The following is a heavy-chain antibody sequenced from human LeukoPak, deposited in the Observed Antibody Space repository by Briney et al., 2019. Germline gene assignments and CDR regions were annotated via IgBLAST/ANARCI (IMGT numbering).Heavy chain of an antibody. CDR3: ARIERRYCSGGSCRRGSFDY. Sequence: SETLSLTCAVYGGSFSGYYWSWIRQPPGKGLEWIGEINHSGSTNYNPSLKGRVTISVDTSKNQFSLKLSSVTAADTAMYYCARIERRYCSGGSCRRGSFDYWGQGTLVTVSS. V-gene: IGHV4-34*01. CDR2: INHSGST. CDR1: GGSFSGYY. J-gene: IGHJ4*02. D-gene: IGHD2-15*01.